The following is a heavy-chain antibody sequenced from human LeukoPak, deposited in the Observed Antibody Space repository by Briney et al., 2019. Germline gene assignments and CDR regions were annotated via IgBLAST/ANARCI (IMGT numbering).Heavy chain of an antibody. J-gene: IGHJ4*02. CDR2: ISGNGGST. D-gene: IGHD6-19*01. Sequence: PGGSLRLSCAASGFTFSSYAMSWVRQTPGKGLEWVSGISGNGGSTYYADSVKGRFTIYRDNSKNTLFLQMNSLRAEDTAVYYCAKMPVSYSSGWSNFDYWGQGTLVTASS. V-gene: IGHV3-23*01. CDR3: AKMPVSYSSGWSNFDY. CDR1: GFTFSSYA.